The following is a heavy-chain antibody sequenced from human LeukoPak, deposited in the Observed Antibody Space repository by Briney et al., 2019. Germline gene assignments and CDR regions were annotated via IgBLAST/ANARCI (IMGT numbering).Heavy chain of an antibody. CDR3: AKSDGYSYGYSGRFDY. Sequence: ASVKVSCKASGYTFTSYGISWVRQAPGQGLEWMGGIIPIFGTANYAQKFQGRVTITTDESTSTAYMELSSLRSEDTAVYYCAKSDGYSYGYSGRFDYWGQGTLVTVSS. V-gene: IGHV1-69*05. D-gene: IGHD5-18*01. CDR2: IIPIFGTA. CDR1: GYTFTSYG. J-gene: IGHJ4*02.